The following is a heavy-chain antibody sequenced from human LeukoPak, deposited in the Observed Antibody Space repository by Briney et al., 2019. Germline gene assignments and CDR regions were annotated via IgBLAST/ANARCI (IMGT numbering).Heavy chain of an antibody. CDR3: ARQDGNSKYYFDY. D-gene: IGHD1-1*01. Sequence: GESLKISCKGSAYSFTYYWIGWVRQMPGKGLEWMGIIYPVDSDTRYRPSFQGQVTISVDKSISTAYLQWSSLKASDTAMYYCARQDGNSKYYFDYWGQGTLVTVSS. J-gene: IGHJ4*02. CDR2: IYPVDSDT. CDR1: AYSFTYYW. V-gene: IGHV5-51*01.